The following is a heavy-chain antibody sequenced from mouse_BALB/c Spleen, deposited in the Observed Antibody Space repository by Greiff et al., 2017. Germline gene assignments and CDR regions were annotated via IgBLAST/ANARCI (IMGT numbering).Heavy chain of an antibody. Sequence: QVQLQQPGAELVRPGASVKLSCKASGYTFTSYWINWVKQRPGQGLEWIGNIYPSDSYTNYNQKFKDKATLTVDKSSSTAYMQLSSPTSEDSAVYYCTREYYRYDGVNFDYWGQGTTLTVSS. D-gene: IGHD2-14*01. CDR2: IYPSDSYT. V-gene: IGHV1-69*02. CDR1: GYTFTSYW. J-gene: IGHJ2*01. CDR3: TREYYRYDGVNFDY.